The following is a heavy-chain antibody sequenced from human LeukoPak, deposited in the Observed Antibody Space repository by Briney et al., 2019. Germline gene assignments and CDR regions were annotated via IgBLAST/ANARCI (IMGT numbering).Heavy chain of an antibody. V-gene: IGHV3-66*01. CDR3: ARVEWFGERDSDY. CDR2: LSNGGYT. Sequence: PGGSLRLSCAASGFIVSDNYMTWVRQAPGKGLEGFSVLSNGGYTFYADSVEGRFTISRDSGKNTVYLQMDSQRAEDTAVYYCARVEWFGERDSDYWGQGTLVTVSS. CDR1: GFIVSDNY. J-gene: IGHJ4*02. D-gene: IGHD3-10*01.